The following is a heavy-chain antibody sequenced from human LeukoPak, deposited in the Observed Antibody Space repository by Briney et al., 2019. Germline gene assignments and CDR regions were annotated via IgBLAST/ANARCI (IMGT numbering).Heavy chain of an antibody. CDR1: GGSISSHY. Sequence: SETLSLTCTVSGGSISSHYWSWIRQPPGKGLEWIGYIYYSGSTNYNPSLKSRVTISIDTSKNQFSLKLSSVTPADTAVYYCARSEGTTSTSADYWGQGTLVTVSS. V-gene: IGHV4-59*11. CDR2: IYYSGST. J-gene: IGHJ4*02. D-gene: IGHD1-14*01. CDR3: ARSEGTTSTSADY.